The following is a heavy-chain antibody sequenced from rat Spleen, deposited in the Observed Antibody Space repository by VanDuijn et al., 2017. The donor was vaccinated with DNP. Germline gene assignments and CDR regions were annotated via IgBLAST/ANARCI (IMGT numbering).Heavy chain of an antibody. CDR3: ARQRNNFDF. J-gene: IGHJ2*01. CDR1: GFTFSDYY. V-gene: IGHV5-22*01. Sequence: EVQLVESGGGLVQPGRSMKLSCAASGFTFSDYYMAWVRQAPKKGLDWAASISYEGSRTYYGDSVKGRFTISRDAAKSTLYLQMNSLRSEDTATYYCARQRNNFDFWGQGIMVTVSS. CDR2: ISYEGSRT.